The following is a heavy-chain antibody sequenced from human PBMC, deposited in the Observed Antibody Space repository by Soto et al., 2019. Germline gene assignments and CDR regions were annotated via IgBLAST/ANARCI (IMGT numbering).Heavy chain of an antibody. V-gene: IGHV1-2*02. J-gene: IGHJ6*02. CDR1: GYTFTGYY. D-gene: IGHD3-3*01. CDR3: AFDSLRFLEWLFPNYYGMDV. CDR2: INPNSGGT. Sequence: GASVKVSCKASGYTFTGYYMHWVRQAPGQGLEWMGWINPNSGGTNYAQKFQGRVTMTRDTSISTAYMELSRLRSDDTAVYYCAFDSLRFLEWLFPNYYGMDVWGQGTTVTVYS.